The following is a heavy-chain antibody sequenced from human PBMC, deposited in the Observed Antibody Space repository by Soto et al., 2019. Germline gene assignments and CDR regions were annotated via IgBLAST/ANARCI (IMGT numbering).Heavy chain of an antibody. D-gene: IGHD3-22*01. CDR1: GYIFTNHY. Sequence: SVKVSCKASGYIFTNHYIHWVRQAPDQGLEWMGIINPSGGSTNYLEKFQGRITMTRDTSTSTVYMELSSLRSGDTAVYYCESADYYDSSGFYYDCWGQGTLGTVCS. V-gene: IGHV1-46*01. J-gene: IGHJ4*02. CDR3: ESADYYDSSGFYYDC. CDR2: INPSGGST.